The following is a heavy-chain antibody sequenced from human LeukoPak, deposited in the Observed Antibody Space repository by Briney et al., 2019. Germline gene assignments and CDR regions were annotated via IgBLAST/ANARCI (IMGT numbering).Heavy chain of an antibody. Sequence: GGSLRLSCAASGFTFSSYAMSWVRQAPGKGLEWVSAVTGTGGSTYYADSVKGRFAISRDNSKNTLYLQMNSLRAADTAVYYCAQAADSSGYEYFRHWGQGTLVTVSS. V-gene: IGHV3-23*01. J-gene: IGHJ1*01. D-gene: IGHD3-22*01. CDR3: AQAADSSGYEYFRH. CDR2: VTGTGGST. CDR1: GFTFSSYA.